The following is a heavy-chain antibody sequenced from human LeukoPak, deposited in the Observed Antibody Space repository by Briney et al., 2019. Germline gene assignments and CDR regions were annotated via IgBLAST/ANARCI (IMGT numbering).Heavy chain of an antibody. CDR2: ISGSGGST. J-gene: IGHJ1*01. CDR1: GFTFSSYA. CDR3: AKACCSVLRYFDWLLSAEYFQH. Sequence: GGSLRLSCAASGFTFSSYAMSWVRQAPGKGLEWVSAISGSGGSTYYADSMKGRFTISRDNSKNTLYLQMNSLRAEDTAVYYCAKACCSVLRYFDWLLSAEYFQHWGQGTLVTVSS. V-gene: IGHV3-23*01. D-gene: IGHD3-9*01.